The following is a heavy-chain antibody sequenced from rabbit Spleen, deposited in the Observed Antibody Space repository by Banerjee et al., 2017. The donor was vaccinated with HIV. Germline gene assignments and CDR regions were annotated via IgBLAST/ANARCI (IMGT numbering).Heavy chain of an antibody. J-gene: IGHJ6*01. V-gene: IGHV1S45*01. CDR3: ARDTGSSFSTYGMDL. D-gene: IGHD8-1*01. Sequence: QEQLEASGGDLVKPEGSLTLTCTASGFSFSSKLYMCWVRQPPGKGLEWIGCIYGGTSGTTYYATWAKGRFTISETSSTTVTLQVTRLTAADTATYFCARDTGSSFSTYGMDLWGPGTLVTVS. CDR1: GFSFSSKLY. CDR2: IYGGTSGTT.